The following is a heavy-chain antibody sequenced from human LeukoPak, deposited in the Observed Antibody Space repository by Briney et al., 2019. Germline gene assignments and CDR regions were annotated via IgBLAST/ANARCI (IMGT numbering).Heavy chain of an antibody. CDR2: ISAYNGDT. Sequence: VASVKVSCKASGYAFTNFGFSWVRQAPGQGLEWVGWISAYNGDTNYAQKLQGRVIMTTDTSTSTAYMELRSLRSDDTAVYYCARDQGSGNYRFDYWGQGTLVTVSS. D-gene: IGHD1-26*01. CDR1: GYAFTNFG. CDR3: ARDQGSGNYRFDY. J-gene: IGHJ4*02. V-gene: IGHV1-18*01.